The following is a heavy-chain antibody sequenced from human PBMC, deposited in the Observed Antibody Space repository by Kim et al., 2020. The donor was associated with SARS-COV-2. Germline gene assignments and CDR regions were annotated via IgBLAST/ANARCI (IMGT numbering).Heavy chain of an antibody. CDR1: GFTFSNAW. CDR3: TTDSSSSDGYDYYYGMDV. Sequence: GGSLRLSCAASGFTFSNAWMSWVRQAPGKGLEWVGRIKSKTDGGTTDYAAPVKGRFTISRDDSKNTLYLQMNSLKTEDTAVYYCTTDSSSSDGYDYYYGMDVWGQGTTVTVSS. D-gene: IGHD6-6*01. CDR2: IKSKTDGGTT. V-gene: IGHV3-15*01. J-gene: IGHJ6*02.